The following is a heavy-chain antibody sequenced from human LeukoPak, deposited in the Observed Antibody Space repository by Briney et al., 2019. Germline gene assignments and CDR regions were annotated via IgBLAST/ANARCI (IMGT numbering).Heavy chain of an antibody. V-gene: IGHV3-23*01. CDR1: GFTFNNAW. CDR3: AIGSGSYYGAQFDY. J-gene: IGHJ4*02. Sequence: PGGSLRLSCAASGFTFNNAWMSWVRQAPGKGLEWVSAISDSGGSTYYADSVKGRFTISRDNSKNALYLQMNSLRAEDTAVYYCAIGSGSYYGAQFDYWGQGTLVTVSS. D-gene: IGHD1-26*01. CDR2: ISDSGGST.